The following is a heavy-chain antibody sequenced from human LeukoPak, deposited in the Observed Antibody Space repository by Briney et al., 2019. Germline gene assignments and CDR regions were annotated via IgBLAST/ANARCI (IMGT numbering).Heavy chain of an antibody. CDR3: ARAPLVVVAAEFDS. D-gene: IGHD2-15*01. CDR1: GGSISSNSYY. Sequence: SETLSLTCIVFGGSISSNSYYWGWIRQPPGKGLEWIGSIYYSENTYYNPSLKSRVTISVDTSKNQFSLKLSSVTAADTAVYYCARAPLVVVAAEFDSWGQGTLVTVSS. J-gene: IGHJ4*02. CDR2: IYYSENT. V-gene: IGHV4-39*07.